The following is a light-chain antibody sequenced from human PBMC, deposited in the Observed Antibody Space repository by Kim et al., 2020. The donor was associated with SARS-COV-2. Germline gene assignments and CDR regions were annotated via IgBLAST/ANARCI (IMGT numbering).Light chain of an antibody. J-gene: IGLJ3*02. CDR1: NIENKG. Sequence: SYELTQPPSVSVAPGKTARITCGGNNIENKGVHWCRQKPGQAPVLVIYYDSDRPSGIPERFSGSKSGNTATLTINRVEAGDEADYFCQVWDVGHTVFGGG. V-gene: IGLV3-21*04. CDR3: QVWDVGHTV. CDR2: YDS.